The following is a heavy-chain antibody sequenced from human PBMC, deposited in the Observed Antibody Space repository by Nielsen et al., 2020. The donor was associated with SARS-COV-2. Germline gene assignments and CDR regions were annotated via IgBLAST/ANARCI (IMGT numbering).Heavy chain of an antibody. CDR2: ISYDGSVK. D-gene: IGHD6-13*01. V-gene: IGHV3-30*04. J-gene: IGHJ4*02. CDR3: TKGAQLGDY. CDR1: GFMFNKYA. Sequence: GGSLRLSCEASGFMFNKYAMHWVRQAPGKGLEWVTFISYDGSVKYYADSVKGRFTISTDLSNNTLYLQMNSLRVEDTAIYYCTKGAQLGDYWGQGTLVTVSS.